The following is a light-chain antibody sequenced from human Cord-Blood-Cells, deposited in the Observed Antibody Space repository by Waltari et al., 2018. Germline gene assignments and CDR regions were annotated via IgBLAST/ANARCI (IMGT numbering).Light chain of an antibody. CDR1: SSDVGSYNL. Sequence: QSALTQPASVSGSPGQSITISCTGTSSDVGSYNLVSWYQQHPGKAPKLMIYEGSNRASGVSNRFSGSKSGNTASLTISGLQAEDEADYYCCSYAGSSTFYVFGTGTKVTVL. V-gene: IGLV2-23*01. CDR3: CSYAGSSTFYV. J-gene: IGLJ1*01. CDR2: EGS.